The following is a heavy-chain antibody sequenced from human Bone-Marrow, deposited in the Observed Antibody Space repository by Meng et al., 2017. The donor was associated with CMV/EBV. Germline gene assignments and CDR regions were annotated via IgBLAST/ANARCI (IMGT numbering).Heavy chain of an antibody. CDR3: ASFAYDSENDYYYGMDV. J-gene: IGHJ6*02. V-gene: IGHV3-21*01. Sequence: GGSLRLSCAASGFTFSSYSMNWVRQAPGKGLEWVSSISSSSSYIYYADSVKGRFTISRDNSKNTLYLQVNSLRAEDTAVYFCASFAYDSENDYYYGMDVWGRGNAVTVSS. D-gene: IGHD3-22*01. CDR2: ISSSSSYI. CDR1: GFTFSSYS.